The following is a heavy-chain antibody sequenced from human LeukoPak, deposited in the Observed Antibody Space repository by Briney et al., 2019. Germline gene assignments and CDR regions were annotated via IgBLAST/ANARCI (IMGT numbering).Heavy chain of an antibody. CDR2: ISSNGRST. Sequence: GGSLRLSCAASGFTFSSFAMHWVRQAPGKGLEYVSAISSNGRSTYYPDSVKGRFTISRDNSKNTLYLQMSSLRAEDTAVYYCVNQISGWVYWGQGTLVTVSS. J-gene: IGHJ4*02. CDR3: VNQISGWVY. CDR1: GFTFSSFA. V-gene: IGHV3-64D*06. D-gene: IGHD6-19*01.